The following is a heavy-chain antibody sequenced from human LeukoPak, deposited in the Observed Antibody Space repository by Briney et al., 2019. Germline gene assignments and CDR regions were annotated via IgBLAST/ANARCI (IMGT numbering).Heavy chain of an antibody. J-gene: IGHJ6*04. V-gene: IGHV1-24*01. CDR1: GYTLTELS. D-gene: IGHD3-10*01. CDR3: ATGPDPYYYGSGSYLSGMDV. CDR2: FYPEDGET. Sequence: ASVKVSCKVSGYTLTELSMHWVRQAPGKGLEWMGGFYPEDGETIYAQKFQGTVTMTEDTSTDTAYMDLSSLRSEDTAVYYCATGPDPYYYGSGSYLSGMDVWGKGTTVTVSS.